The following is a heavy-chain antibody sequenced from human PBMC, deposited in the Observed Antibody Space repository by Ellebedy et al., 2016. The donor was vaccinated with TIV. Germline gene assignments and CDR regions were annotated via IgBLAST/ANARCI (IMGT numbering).Heavy chain of an antibody. CDR2: IKYDGADK. CDR3: VRARNYALDS. V-gene: IGHV3-7*01. Sequence: PGGSLRLSCAASGFTFSVTWMSWARQAPGKGLEWVARIKYDGADKDYVDSVKGRFTISRDNAKNSLYLQMNSLRVEDTALYFCVRARNYALDSWGQGTLVTVSS. CDR1: GFTFSVTW. J-gene: IGHJ4*02. D-gene: IGHD3-16*01.